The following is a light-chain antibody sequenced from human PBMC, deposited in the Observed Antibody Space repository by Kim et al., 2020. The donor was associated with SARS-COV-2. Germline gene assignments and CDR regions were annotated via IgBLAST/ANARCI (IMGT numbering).Light chain of an antibody. CDR3: IQATQFPYT. V-gene: IGKV2-24*01. J-gene: IGKJ2*01. Sequence: DIVMTQTPLSSPVTLGQPASISCRSSQSLEHTDGTTYLDWLQQRPGQPPRLLIYEISNRFSGVPDRFSGGGAGTDFTLKISRVEAEDVGVYYCIQATQFPYTFGQGTKLEI. CDR2: EIS. CDR1: QSLEHTDGTTY.